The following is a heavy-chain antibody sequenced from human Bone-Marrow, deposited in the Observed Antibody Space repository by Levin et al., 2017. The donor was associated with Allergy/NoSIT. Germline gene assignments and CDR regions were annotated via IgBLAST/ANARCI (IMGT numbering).Heavy chain of an antibody. CDR3: AKDLYGDYVIDY. CDR1: GFTFSSYA. Sequence: GESLKISCAASGFTFSSYAMSWVRQAPGKGLEWVSTISGSDDNTYYADSVKGRFTISRDNSKNTLYLQMNSLRAEDTAVYYCAKDLYGDYVIDYWGQGTLVTVSS. D-gene: IGHD4-17*01. J-gene: IGHJ4*02. CDR2: ISGSDDNT. V-gene: IGHV3-23*01.